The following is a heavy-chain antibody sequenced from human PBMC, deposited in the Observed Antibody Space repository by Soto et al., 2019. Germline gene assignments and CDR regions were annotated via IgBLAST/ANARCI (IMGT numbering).Heavy chain of an antibody. J-gene: IGHJ6*02. V-gene: IGHV3-23*01. CDR3: ASTRAIYYYYGMDV. Sequence: GGSLRLSCAASGFTFSSYAMSWVRQAPGKGLEWVSAISGSGGSTYYADSVKGRFTISRDNSKNTLYLQMNSLRAEDTAVYYCASTRAIYYYYGMDVWGQGTTVTVSS. D-gene: IGHD2-2*01. CDR1: GFTFSSYA. CDR2: ISGSGGST.